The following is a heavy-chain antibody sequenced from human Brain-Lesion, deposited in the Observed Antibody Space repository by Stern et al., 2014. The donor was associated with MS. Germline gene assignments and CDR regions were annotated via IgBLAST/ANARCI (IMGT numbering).Heavy chain of an antibody. D-gene: IGHD2-15*01. CDR2: IYYSGNT. CDR3: AGEEDIRYCSGGSCTGNWFDP. J-gene: IGHJ5*02. CDR1: GGSVSSTSYA. V-gene: IGHV4-39*01. Sequence: QVQLQESGPGLVKPSETLSLTCTVAGGSVSSTSYAWAWIRQPPGKGLEWIGTIYYSGNTYYSPSPQSRLTISLDTSKHQFSLQRGCVTAADTAVYYCAGEEDIRYCSGGSCTGNWFDPWGQGTLVTVSS.